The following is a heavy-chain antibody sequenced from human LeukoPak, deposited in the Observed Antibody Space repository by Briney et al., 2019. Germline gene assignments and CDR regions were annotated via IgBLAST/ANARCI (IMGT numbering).Heavy chain of an antibody. CDR1: GGSISSGSYY. CDR2: IYTTEKT. V-gene: IGHV4-61*02. Sequence: SQTLSLTCSVSGGSISSGSYYWSWIRQPAGKGLEWIGRIYTTEKTNYNPSLKSRVTISLDTSKNQFSLKLTSVTAADTAVYYCARKDYGGKRNWFDPWGQGTLVTVSS. CDR3: ARKDYGGKRNWFDP. J-gene: IGHJ5*02. D-gene: IGHD4-23*01.